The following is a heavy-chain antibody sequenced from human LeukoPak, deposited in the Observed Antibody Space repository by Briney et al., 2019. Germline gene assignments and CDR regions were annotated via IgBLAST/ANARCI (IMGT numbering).Heavy chain of an antibody. CDR1: GFTFDDYA. Sequence: GGSLRLSCAASGFTFDDYAMHWVRQAPGKGLEWVSGISWNSGSIGYADSVKGRFTISRDNAKNSVYLQMNSLRVEDTAVYYCGRGWAVDFWGQGTLVTVSS. CDR2: ISWNSGSI. CDR3: GRGWAVDF. V-gene: IGHV3-9*01. J-gene: IGHJ4*02. D-gene: IGHD2-15*01.